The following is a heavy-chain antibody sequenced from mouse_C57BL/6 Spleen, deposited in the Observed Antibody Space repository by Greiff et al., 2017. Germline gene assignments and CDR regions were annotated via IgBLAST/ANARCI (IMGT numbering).Heavy chain of an antibody. Sequence: QVQLQQSGAELVRPGASVTLSCKASGYTFTDYYINWVKQRPGQGLEWIARIYPGSGNTYYNEKFKGKATLTAEKSSSTAYMQLSSLTSEDSAVYFCARENYYYGSSYDYFDYWGQGTTLTVSS. CDR2: IYPGSGNT. CDR3: ARENYYYGSSYDYFDY. J-gene: IGHJ2*01. V-gene: IGHV1-76*01. CDR1: GYTFTDYY. D-gene: IGHD1-1*01.